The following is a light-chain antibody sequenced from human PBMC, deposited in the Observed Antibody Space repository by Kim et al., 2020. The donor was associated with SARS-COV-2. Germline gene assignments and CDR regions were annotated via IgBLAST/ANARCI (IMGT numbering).Light chain of an antibody. Sequence: SYELTQPPSVSVSPGQTASITCSGDKLGDKYACWYQQKPGQSPVLVIYQDSKRPSGIPERFSGSNSGNPATLTISGTQAMDEADYYCQAWDSGVVFGGGT. J-gene: IGLJ2*01. V-gene: IGLV3-1*01. CDR1: KLGDKY. CDR2: QDS. CDR3: QAWDSGVV.